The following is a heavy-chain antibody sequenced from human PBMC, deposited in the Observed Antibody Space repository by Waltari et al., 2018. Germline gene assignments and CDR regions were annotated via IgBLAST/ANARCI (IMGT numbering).Heavy chain of an antibody. CDR2: IKQDGSEK. CDR3: ATSGWYCFDY. J-gene: IGHJ4*02. D-gene: IGHD6-19*01. V-gene: IGHV3-7*01. CDR1: GFTLSSFW. Sequence: EVQLVESGGGLVQPGGSLRLSCAASGFTLSSFWMNWVRQTPGKRLEWVAGIKQDGSEKYYADSVKGRFTISRDNAKNSLYLQMNSLRAEDTAVYYCATSGWYCFDYWGQGTLVTVSS.